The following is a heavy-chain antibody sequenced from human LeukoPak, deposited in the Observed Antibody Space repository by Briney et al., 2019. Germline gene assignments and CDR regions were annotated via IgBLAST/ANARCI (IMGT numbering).Heavy chain of an antibody. CDR1: GFTLSSSA. CDR2: ILYDGRNK. D-gene: IGHD6-13*01. V-gene: IGHV3-30*04. CDR3: ARDGDSRSWYVTNFDY. Sequence: PGRSLRPSFAASGFTLSSSAMAWVRRAPGKGLGWVAVILYDGRNKNYAHSVKDRFTITRDNAKNTLYLQMNSRRVEDTDVYYCARDGDSRSWYVTNFDYWGQGTLVTVSS. J-gene: IGHJ4*02.